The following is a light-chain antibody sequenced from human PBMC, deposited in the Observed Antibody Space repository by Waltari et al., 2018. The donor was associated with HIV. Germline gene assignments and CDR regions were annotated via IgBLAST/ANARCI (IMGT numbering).Light chain of an antibody. J-gene: IGLJ1*01. CDR3: AAWDDSLNAYV. V-gene: IGLV1-44*01. CDR2: RVN. Sequence: QSVLTQPPSASGPPGPRVTISCSGSSSNIGINGVTWYQQLPGTAPKLVSYRVNQRPSGVPARLSGSKSGTSASLAISGLQSEDEGDYFCAAWDDSLNAYVFGSGTLVSVL. CDR1: SSNIGING.